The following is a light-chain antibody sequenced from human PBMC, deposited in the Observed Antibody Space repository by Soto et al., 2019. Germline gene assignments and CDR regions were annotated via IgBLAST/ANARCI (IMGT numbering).Light chain of an antibody. J-gene: IGKJ5*01. Sequence: EIILTQSPDTLSLSPGARAPLSCRARQTVSSNYLAWCQQRPGPAPRLLIYGASTRAAGIPDRFSGSGSGTDFTLTITRLEPEDSAVYFCQQYTGLPTTFGQGTRLEIK. CDR2: GAS. CDR1: QTVSSNY. V-gene: IGKV3-20*01. CDR3: QQYTGLPTT.